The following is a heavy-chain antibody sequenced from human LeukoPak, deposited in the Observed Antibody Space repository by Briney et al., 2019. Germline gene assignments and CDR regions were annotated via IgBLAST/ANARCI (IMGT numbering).Heavy chain of an antibody. D-gene: IGHD2-2*01. CDR1: GYTFTGYY. CDR2: INPNSGGT. Sequence: ASAKVSCKASGYTFTGYYMHWVRQAPGQGLEWMGWINPNSGGTNYAQKFQGRVTMTRDTSISTAYMELSRLRSDDTAVYYCARDVIVPAANWFDPWGQGTLVTVSS. J-gene: IGHJ5*02. CDR3: ARDVIVPAANWFDP. V-gene: IGHV1-2*02.